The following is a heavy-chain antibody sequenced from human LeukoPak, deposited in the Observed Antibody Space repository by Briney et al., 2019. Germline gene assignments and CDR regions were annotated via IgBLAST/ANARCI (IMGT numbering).Heavy chain of an antibody. CDR3: ASECQLLFDY. Sequence: ASVKVSCKPSGYTFTDYYMHWVRRAPGQGLEWMGWINPKSGGTKYAQKFQGKVTMTRDTSISTAYLELTSLTSDDTAVYYCASECQLLFDYWGQGTLVTVSS. V-gene: IGHV1-2*02. D-gene: IGHD2-2*01. CDR1: GYTFTDYY. J-gene: IGHJ4*02. CDR2: INPKSGGT.